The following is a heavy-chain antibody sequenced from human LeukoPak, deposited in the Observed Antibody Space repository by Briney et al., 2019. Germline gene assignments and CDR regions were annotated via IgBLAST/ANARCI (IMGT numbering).Heavy chain of an antibody. D-gene: IGHD5-24*01. CDR2: MNPNSGNT. Sequence: ASVKVSCKASGYTLTSYDINWVRQATGQGLEWMGWMNPNSGNTGYAQKFQGRVTMTRNTSISTAYMELSSLRSEDTAVYYCARSVVEMATEFDYWGQGTLVTVSS. CDR1: GYTLTSYD. CDR3: ARSVVEMATEFDY. V-gene: IGHV1-8*01. J-gene: IGHJ4*02.